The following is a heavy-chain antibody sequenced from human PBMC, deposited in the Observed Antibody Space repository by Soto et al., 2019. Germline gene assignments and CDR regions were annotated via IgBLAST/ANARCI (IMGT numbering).Heavy chain of an antibody. J-gene: IGHJ4*02. D-gene: IGHD3-3*01. CDR2: IYYSGST. CDR1: DGSIRSGGCY. V-gene: IGHV4-31*03. Sequence: PSEILSVTYSVSDGSIRSGGCYWSWIHQHPGKGLEWIGYIYYSGSTYYTPSLKSRVTISVDTSKNQFSLKLSSVTAADTAVYYCAREKDFSLDYWGQGTLVPVSS. CDR3: AREKDFSLDY.